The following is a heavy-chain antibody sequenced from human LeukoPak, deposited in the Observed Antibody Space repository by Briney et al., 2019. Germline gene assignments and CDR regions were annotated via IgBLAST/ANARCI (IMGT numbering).Heavy chain of an antibody. Sequence: PGGSLRLSCAASGFTFSNYWMSWVRQAPGKGLEWVANIRQDGNDIKYVDSVKGRFTISRDNAKNSLYLQMNSLRAEDTAVYYCAKDRDSSSWYLGSCFGDSWGQGTLVTVSS. D-gene: IGHD6-13*01. CDR3: AKDRDSSSWYLGSCFGDS. V-gene: IGHV3-7*05. CDR2: IRQDGNDI. CDR1: GFTFSNYW. J-gene: IGHJ4*02.